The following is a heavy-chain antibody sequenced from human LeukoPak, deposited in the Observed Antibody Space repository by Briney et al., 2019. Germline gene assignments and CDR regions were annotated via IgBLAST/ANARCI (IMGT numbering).Heavy chain of an antibody. J-gene: IGHJ4*02. Sequence: ASVKVSCKASGGTFSSYAISWVRQAPGQGLEWMGRIIPILGIANYAQKFQGRVTITADKSTSTAYMELSSLRSEDTAVYYCARDLLVPAAMGDYWGQGTLVTVSS. V-gene: IGHV1-69*04. D-gene: IGHD2-2*01. CDR2: IIPILGIA. CDR1: GGTFSSYA. CDR3: ARDLLVPAAMGDY.